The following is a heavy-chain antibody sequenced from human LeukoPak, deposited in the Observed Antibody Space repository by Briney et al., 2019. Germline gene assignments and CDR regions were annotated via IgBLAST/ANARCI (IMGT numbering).Heavy chain of an antibody. J-gene: IGHJ6*02. CDR1: GYSFTSYW. V-gene: IGHV5-51*01. CDR2: IYPGDSGT. D-gene: IGHD1-26*01. CDR3: ARQGSYYIYGMDV. Sequence: GESLKISCKGPGYSFTSYWIGWVRQMPGKGLEWMGIIYPGDSGTKYSPSFQGQVTISADKSVNTAYLQWSSLKASDTAMYYCARQGSYYIYGMDVWGQGTTVTVSS.